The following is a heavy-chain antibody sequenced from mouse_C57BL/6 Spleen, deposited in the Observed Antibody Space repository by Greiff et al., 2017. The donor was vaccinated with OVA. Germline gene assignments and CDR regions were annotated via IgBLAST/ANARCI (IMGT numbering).Heavy chain of an antibody. D-gene: IGHD3-3*01. CDR3: TRGIGTGYFDY. Sequence: VQLQQSGAELVRPGASVTLSCKASGYTFTDYEMHWVKQTPVHGLEWIGAIDPETGGTAYNQKFKGKAILTADKSSSTAYMELRSLTSADSAVYYCTRGIGTGYFDYWGQGTTLTVSS. CDR2: IDPETGGT. CDR1: GYTFTDYE. J-gene: IGHJ2*01. V-gene: IGHV1-15*01.